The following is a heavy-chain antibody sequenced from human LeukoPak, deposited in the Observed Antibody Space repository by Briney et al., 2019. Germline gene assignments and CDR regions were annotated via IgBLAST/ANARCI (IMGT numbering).Heavy chain of an antibody. J-gene: IGHJ3*02. Sequence: LSGGSLRLSCAASGFTFSSYEMNWVRQAPGKGLEWVSYISSSGSTIYYADSVKGRFTISRDNAKKSLYLQMNSLRAEDTAVYYCARARLTDYVWGRRTFDIWGQGTMVTISS. CDR2: ISSSGSTI. D-gene: IGHD3-16*01. CDR1: GFTFSSYE. CDR3: ARARLTDYVWGRRTFDI. V-gene: IGHV3-48*03.